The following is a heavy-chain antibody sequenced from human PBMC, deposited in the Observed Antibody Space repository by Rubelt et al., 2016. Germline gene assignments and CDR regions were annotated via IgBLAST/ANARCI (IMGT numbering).Heavy chain of an antibody. CDR3: ISYV. V-gene: IGHV3-66*01. Sequence: EVQLVESGGGLLQPGGSLRLSCAASGFSVSSKYMAWVRQAPGKGLEWVSSIYANGTTHYADSMKGRFTISRDNSKNTVFLQMNSLRVDDTAVYYCISYVWGQGTMVTVSS. J-gene: IGHJ3*01. CDR1: GFSVSSKY. CDR2: IYANGTT.